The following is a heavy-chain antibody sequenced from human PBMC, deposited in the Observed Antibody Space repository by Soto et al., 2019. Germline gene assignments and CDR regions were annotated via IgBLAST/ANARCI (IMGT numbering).Heavy chain of an antibody. D-gene: IGHD3-3*01. V-gene: IGHV3-33*01. CDR2: IWYDGSNK. CDR1: GFTFSSYG. J-gene: IGHJ3*02. Sequence: GGSLRLSCAASGFTFSSYGMHWVRQAPGKGLEWVAVIWYDGSNKYYADSVKGRFTISRDNSKNTLYLQMNSLRAEDTAVYYCARDNSRFLEWLLSGGDAFDIWGQGTMVTVSS. CDR3: ARDNSRFLEWLLSGGDAFDI.